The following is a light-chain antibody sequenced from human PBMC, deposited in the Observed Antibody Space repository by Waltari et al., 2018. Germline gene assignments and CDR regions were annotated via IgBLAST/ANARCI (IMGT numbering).Light chain of an antibody. Sequence: SYELTQPPSVSVSPGQTASITCSGDKLGDKYACWYQQKPGQSPVLVIYQDSKRPSAIPARCSGSNSGNTATLTISGTQAMDEADYYCQAWDSSTDVVFGGGTKLTVL. CDR1: KLGDKY. CDR3: QAWDSSTDVV. CDR2: QDS. V-gene: IGLV3-1*01. J-gene: IGLJ2*01.